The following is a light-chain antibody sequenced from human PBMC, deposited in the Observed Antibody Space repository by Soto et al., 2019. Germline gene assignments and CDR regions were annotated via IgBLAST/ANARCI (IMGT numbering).Light chain of an antibody. J-gene: IGKJ1*01. CDR1: QTVTSNY. Sequence: EIVLTQSPGTLSWSPGERATLSCRASQTVTSNYLAWYQQKPGQAPRLLIYGASSRADGIPDRFSGSGSGTDFTLTINRLEPEDFAVYYCHQYGSSPATFGQGTKVEIK. V-gene: IGKV3-20*01. CDR2: GAS. CDR3: HQYGSSPAT.